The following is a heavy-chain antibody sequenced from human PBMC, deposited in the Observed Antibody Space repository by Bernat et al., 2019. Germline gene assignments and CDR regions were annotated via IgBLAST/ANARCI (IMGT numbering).Heavy chain of an antibody. CDR2: INPSGGST. Sequence: QVQLVQSGAEVKKPGASVKVSCKASGYTFTSYYMHWVRQAPGQGLEWMGIINPSGGSTRYAQKFQGRVTMTRDTSTSTVYMELSSLRSEDTAVYYCDRGHYEILTGSYWWFDPWGQGTLVTVSS. V-gene: IGHV1-46*03. D-gene: IGHD3-9*01. J-gene: IGHJ5*02. CDR1: GYTFTSYY. CDR3: DRGHYEILTGSYWWFDP.